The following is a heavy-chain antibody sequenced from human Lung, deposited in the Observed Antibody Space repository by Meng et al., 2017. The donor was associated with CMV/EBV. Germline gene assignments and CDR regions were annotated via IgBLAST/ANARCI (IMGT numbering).Heavy chain of an antibody. Sequence: VKVSCXASGYTFTSYGISWVRQAPGQGLEWMGWISAYNGNTNYAQKLQGRVTMTTDTSTSTAYMELRSLRSDDTAVYYCAISPGGPYDFWSGYFNYGMDVWGQGTTVTVSS. CDR2: ISAYNGNT. J-gene: IGHJ6*02. CDR3: AISPGGPYDFWSGYFNYGMDV. CDR1: GYTFTSYG. V-gene: IGHV1-18*01. D-gene: IGHD3-3*01.